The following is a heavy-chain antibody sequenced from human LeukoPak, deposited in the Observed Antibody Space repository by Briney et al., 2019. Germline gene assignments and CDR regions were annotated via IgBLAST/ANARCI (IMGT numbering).Heavy chain of an antibody. J-gene: IGHJ4*02. Sequence: GSLRLSCAALGFTVSSFYMSWVRQAPGKGLEWIGSIYYSGSTYNTPSLKSRVSISVDTSKNQFSLKLSSVTAADTAVYYCASWNTVVTLFDYWGQGTLVTVSS. CDR2: IYYSGST. D-gene: IGHD4-23*01. CDR1: GFTVSSFY. V-gene: IGHV4-38-2*01. CDR3: ASWNTVVTLFDY.